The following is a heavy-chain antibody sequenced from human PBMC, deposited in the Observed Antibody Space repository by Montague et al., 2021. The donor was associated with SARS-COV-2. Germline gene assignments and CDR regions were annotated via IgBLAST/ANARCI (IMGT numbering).Heavy chain of an antibody. J-gene: IGHJ4*02. V-gene: IGHV4-39*02. CDR1: SGSIISSGYY. Sequence: SETLSLTCSVSSGSIISSGYYWGWIRQPPGQELEWLGNIYYSGTTYYNPSLQSRGTISVDTSKNHLSLRLSSVTAADTAVYFCARGMIRGVTTLFDYWGQGSQVTVSS. CDR2: IYYSGTT. CDR3: ARGMIRGVTTLFDY. D-gene: IGHD3-10*01.